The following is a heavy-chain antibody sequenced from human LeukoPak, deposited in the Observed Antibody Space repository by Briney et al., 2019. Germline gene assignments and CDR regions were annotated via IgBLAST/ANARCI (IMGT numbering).Heavy chain of an antibody. CDR3: ARRPGLERYYFDY. D-gene: IGHD1-1*01. Sequence: PGGSLRLSCAASGFTFSSYAMSWVRQPPGKGLQWVSTISGSGGSTYYADSVKGRFTISRDNSKNTLYVQMNSLRAEDTAVYYCARRPGLERYYFDYWGQGTLVTVSS. V-gene: IGHV3-23*01. CDR1: GFTFSSYA. CDR2: ISGSGGST. J-gene: IGHJ4*02.